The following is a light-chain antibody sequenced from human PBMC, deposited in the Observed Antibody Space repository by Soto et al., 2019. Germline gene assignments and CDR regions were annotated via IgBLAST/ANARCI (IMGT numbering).Light chain of an antibody. CDR2: AAP. CDR1: QDVSRS. V-gene: IGKV1-9*01. CDR3: QQLWTYPLT. J-gene: IGKJ4*01. Sequence: DTQLTQSPSFLSASVGDRVTIACRASQDVSRSVGWYQQKPGTAPKLLISAAPTLNSGVPSRFSGSGSGTDFTLTISSLQPEDFATYYCQQLWTYPLTFGGGTKVDIK.